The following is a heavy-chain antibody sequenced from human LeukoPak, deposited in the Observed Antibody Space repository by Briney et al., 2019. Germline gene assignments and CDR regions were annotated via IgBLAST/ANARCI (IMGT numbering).Heavy chain of an antibody. CDR2: ISAYNGNT. Sequence: GASVKVSCKASGGTFSSYAINWVRQAPGQGLEWMGWISAYNGNTNYAQKLQGRVTMTTDTSTSTAYMELRSLRSDDTAVYYCAREKTSHGSGYYYYYMDVWGRGTTVTVSS. CDR3: AREKTSHGSGYYYYYMDV. J-gene: IGHJ6*03. V-gene: IGHV1-18*01. D-gene: IGHD3-10*01. CDR1: GGTFSSYA.